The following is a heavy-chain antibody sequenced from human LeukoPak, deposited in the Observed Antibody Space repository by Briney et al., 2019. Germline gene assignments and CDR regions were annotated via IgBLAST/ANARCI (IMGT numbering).Heavy chain of an antibody. CDR3: AKASSWYEKGYFDY. D-gene: IGHD6-13*01. J-gene: IGHJ4*02. Sequence: PGGSLRLSCAGSGYSFDEYAMHWVRQAPGKGLEWVSGINWKSDKIGYADSVKGRFTISRDNAKNSLYLQMNSLRAEDTALYYCAKASSWYEKGYFDYWGQGTLVTVSS. CDR2: INWKSDKI. V-gene: IGHV3-9*01. CDR1: GYSFDEYA.